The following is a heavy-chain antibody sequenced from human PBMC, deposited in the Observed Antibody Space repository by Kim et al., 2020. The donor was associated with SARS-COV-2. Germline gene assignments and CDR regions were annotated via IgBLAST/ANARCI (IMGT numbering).Heavy chain of an antibody. J-gene: IGHJ3*02. D-gene: IGHD2-21*01. V-gene: IGHV4-34*01. Sequence: NPSLKSRVIISVDTSKNQFSLKLSSVIAADTAVYYCARVFGDPAAAAFDIWGQGRTVTVSS. CDR3: ARVFGDPAAAAFDI.